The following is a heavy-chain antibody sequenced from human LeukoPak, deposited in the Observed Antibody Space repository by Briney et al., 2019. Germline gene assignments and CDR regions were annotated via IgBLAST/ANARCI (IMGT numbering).Heavy chain of an antibody. CDR1: GFRFDEYG. Sequence: GGSLRLSCAASGFRFDEYGMSWVRHPPGKGLEWVSGINWDGDSIGYAESVKGRFTITRDNDKNSLYLQMNSLRAEDTALYYCARLRGAQFYSYYYMDVWGKGTTVTVSS. D-gene: IGHD5-24*01. CDR3: ARLRGAQFYSYYYMDV. V-gene: IGHV3-20*04. J-gene: IGHJ6*03. CDR2: INWDGDSI.